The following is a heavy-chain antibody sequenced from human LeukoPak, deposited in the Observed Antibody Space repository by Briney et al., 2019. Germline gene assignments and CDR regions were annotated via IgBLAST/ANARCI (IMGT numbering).Heavy chain of an antibody. CDR1: GDSISSYY. CDR3: ARGRHYYDILTGEDYFDY. D-gene: IGHD3-9*01. Sequence: PSETLSLTCTVSGDSISSYYWSWIRQPAGKGLEWIGHIYTSGSTNYNPSLKSRVTMSVDTSKNQFSLKLSSVTAADTAVYYCARGRHYYDILTGEDYFDYWGQGTLVTVSS. V-gene: IGHV4-4*07. CDR2: IYTSGST. J-gene: IGHJ4*02.